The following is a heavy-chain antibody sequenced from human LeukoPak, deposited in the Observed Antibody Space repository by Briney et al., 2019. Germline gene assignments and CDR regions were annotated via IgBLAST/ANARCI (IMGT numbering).Heavy chain of an antibody. CDR3: ARDHKEYCSGGRCYHWFDP. Sequence: SETLSLTCTVSGGSISSYYWSWIRQPPGKGLEWIGYIYYSGSTNYNPSLKSRVTISVDTSKNQFSLKLSSVTGADTAVYYCARDHKEYCSGGRCYHWFDPWGQGTLVTVSS. CDR1: GGSISSYY. CDR2: IYYSGST. V-gene: IGHV4-59*01. D-gene: IGHD2-15*01. J-gene: IGHJ5*02.